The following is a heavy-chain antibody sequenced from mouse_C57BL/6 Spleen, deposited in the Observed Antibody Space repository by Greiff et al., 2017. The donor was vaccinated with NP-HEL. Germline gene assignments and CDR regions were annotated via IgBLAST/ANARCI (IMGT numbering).Heavy chain of an antibody. CDR2: ISSGSSTI. CDR1: GFTFSDYG. D-gene: IGHD2-3*01. J-gene: IGHJ2*01. Sequence: VKLVESGGGLVKPGGSLTLSCAASGFTFSDYGMHWVRQAPEKGLEWVAYISSGSSTIYYADTVKGRFTISRDNAKNTLFLQMTSLRSEDTAMYYCARSVYYYFDYWGQGTTLTVSS. CDR3: ARSVYYYFDY. V-gene: IGHV5-17*01.